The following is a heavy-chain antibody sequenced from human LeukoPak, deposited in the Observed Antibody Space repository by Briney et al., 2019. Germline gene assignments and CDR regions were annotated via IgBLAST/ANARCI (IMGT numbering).Heavy chain of an antibody. CDR1: GFTFSSYA. J-gene: IGHJ6*02. D-gene: IGHD3-16*01. V-gene: IGHV3-23*01. CDR2: ISGSGGST. Sequence: GGSLRLSCATSGFTFSSYAMSWVRQAPGKGLEWVSAISGSGGSTYFADSVKGRFTISRDNSKNTLYLQMNSLRAEDTAVYYCARNQQLGGHSYYYYGMDVWGQGTTVTVSS. CDR3: ARNQQLGGHSYYYYGMDV.